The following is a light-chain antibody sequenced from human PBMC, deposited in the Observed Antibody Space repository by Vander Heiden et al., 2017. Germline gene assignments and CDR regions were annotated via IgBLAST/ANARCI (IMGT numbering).Light chain of an antibody. CDR3: QAWDSSTAV. Sequence: SYELTQPPSVSVSPGQTASITGPGGNSGAKYACWYQQKPGQSPVLGIDPDGTRPSGIHGRFSGSNSGNTATLTISGTQAMDEADYYCQAWDSSTAVFGGGTKLTVL. V-gene: IGLV3-1*01. CDR1: NSGAKY. CDR2: PDG. J-gene: IGLJ2*01.